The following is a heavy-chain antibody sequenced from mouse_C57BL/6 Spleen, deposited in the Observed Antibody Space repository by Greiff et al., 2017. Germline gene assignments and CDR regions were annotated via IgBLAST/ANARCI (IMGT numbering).Heavy chain of an antibody. CDR2: IWSGGST. Sequence: VMLVESGPGLVQPSQSLSITCTVSGFSLTSYGVHWVRQSPGKGLEWLGVIWSGGSTDYNAAFLSRLSISKDNSKSQVFFKMNSLQADDTAIYYCARSLYGTSWFAYWGQGTLVTVSA. J-gene: IGHJ3*01. CDR1: GFSLTSYG. CDR3: ARSLYGTSWFAY. D-gene: IGHD2-1*01. V-gene: IGHV2-2*01.